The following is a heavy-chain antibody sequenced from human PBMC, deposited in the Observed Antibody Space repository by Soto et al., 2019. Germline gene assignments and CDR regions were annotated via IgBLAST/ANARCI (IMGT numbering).Heavy chain of an antibody. CDR2: IYYSGST. J-gene: IGHJ6*02. CDR3: ARRVGSSSWYDYYYGMDV. V-gene: IGHV4-59*08. D-gene: IGHD6-13*01. Sequence: SETLSLTCTVSGGSISSYYWSWIRQPPGKGLEWIGYIYYSGSTNYNPSLKSRVTISVDTSKNQFSLKLSSVTAADTAVYYCARRVGSSSWYDYYYGMDVWGQGTTVT. CDR1: GGSISSYY.